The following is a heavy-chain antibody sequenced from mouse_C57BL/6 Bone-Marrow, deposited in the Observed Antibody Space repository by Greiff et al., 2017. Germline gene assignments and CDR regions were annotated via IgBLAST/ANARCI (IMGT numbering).Heavy chain of an antibody. D-gene: IGHD1-1*01. V-gene: IGHV14-4*01. CDR3: TPITTVVADWYFDV. CDR2: IDPENGDT. J-gene: IGHJ1*03. CDR1: GFNIKDDY. Sequence: VQLKQSGAELVRPGASVKLSCTASGFNIKDDYMHWVKQRPEQGLEWIGWIDPENGDTEYASKFQGKATITADPSSNTAFLQLSSLTSEDTAVYYCTPITTVVADWYFDVWGTGTTVTVAS.